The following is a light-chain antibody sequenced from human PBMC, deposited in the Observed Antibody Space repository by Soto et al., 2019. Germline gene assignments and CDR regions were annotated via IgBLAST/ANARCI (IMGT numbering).Light chain of an antibody. Sequence: DIVMTQSALSLPVTPGEPASISCRSSQSLLHTNGYNYLDWYLQKPGQSPQLLIYLGSTRASGVPDRLSGSGSGTDFTLKISRVEAEDVGVYYCMQALQSPWTFGQGTKVEIK. V-gene: IGKV2-28*01. CDR1: QSLLHTNGYNY. CDR2: LGS. J-gene: IGKJ1*01. CDR3: MQALQSPWT.